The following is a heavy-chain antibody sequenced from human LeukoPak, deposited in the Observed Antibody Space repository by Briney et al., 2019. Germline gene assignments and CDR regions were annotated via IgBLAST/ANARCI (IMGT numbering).Heavy chain of an antibody. V-gene: IGHV3-15*01. CDR2: IKTRADGGAV. J-gene: IGHJ4*02. D-gene: IGHD1-7*01. CDR1: GFTFNNAW. CDR3: LTAKYNWNYVLDY. Sequence: GGSLRLSCAASGFTFNNAWMSWVRQAPGKGLEWIGHIKTRADGGAVDYAAFVKGRFTISRDDSKDTLYLQMNSLKNEDTAVYYCLTAKYNWNYVLDYWGQGTLVTVSS.